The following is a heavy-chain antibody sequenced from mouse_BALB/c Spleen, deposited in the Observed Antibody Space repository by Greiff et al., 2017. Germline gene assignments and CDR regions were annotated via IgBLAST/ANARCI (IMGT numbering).Heavy chain of an antibody. CDR2: ISSGSSTI. Sequence: EVKLVESGGGLVQPGGSRKLSCAASGFTFSSFGMHWVRQAPEKGLEWVAYISSGSSTIYYADTVKGRFTISRDNPKNTLFLQMTSLRSEDTAMYYCARSNYRYDWYFDVWGAGTTVTVSS. D-gene: IGHD2-14*01. V-gene: IGHV5-17*02. CDR1: GFTFSSFG. CDR3: ARSNYRYDWYFDV. J-gene: IGHJ1*01.